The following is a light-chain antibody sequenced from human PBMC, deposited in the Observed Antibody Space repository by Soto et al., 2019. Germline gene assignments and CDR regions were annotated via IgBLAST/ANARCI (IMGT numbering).Light chain of an antibody. CDR2: ETS. CDR1: QSVSHT. CDR3: QQYSHWPPFT. Sequence: EMVMTQSPATLSVSTGERATLACRASQSVSHTLAWYQQKPGQAPRLLIYETSTRATGIPARFSGSGSRTELTLTISSLQSAYSAVYYCQQYSHWPPFTFGQGTRLDIK. J-gene: IGKJ5*01. V-gene: IGKV3-15*01.